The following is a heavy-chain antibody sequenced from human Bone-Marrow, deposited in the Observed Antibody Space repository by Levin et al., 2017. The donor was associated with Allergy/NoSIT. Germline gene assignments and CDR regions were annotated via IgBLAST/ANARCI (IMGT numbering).Heavy chain of an antibody. CDR1: GYTFTSYD. V-gene: IGHV1-8*01. CDR2: MNPNSGYT. D-gene: IGHD5-24*01. J-gene: IGHJ4*02. CDR3: ARGRRDGYMNY. Sequence: GESLKISCKASGYTFTSYDITWVRQATGQGLEWMGWMNPNSGYTGYAQKFQDRVTMTRNTSISTAYMELSSLRSEDTAVYYCARGRRDGYMNYWGQGTLVTVSS.